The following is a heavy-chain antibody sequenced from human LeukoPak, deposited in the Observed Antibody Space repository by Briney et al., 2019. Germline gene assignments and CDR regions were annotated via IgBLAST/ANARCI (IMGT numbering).Heavy chain of an antibody. CDR2: MNPNSGNT. V-gene: IGHV1-8*03. J-gene: IGHJ6*03. Sequence: ASVKVSCKASGYTFTSYDINWGRQGTGQGLELMGWMNPNSGNTGYAQKFQGRVTITRNTSISTAYMELSSLRSEGTAVYYCARGPLQHYYYYMDVWGKGTTVTVSS. CDR1: GYTFTSYD. CDR3: ARGPLQHYYYYMDV.